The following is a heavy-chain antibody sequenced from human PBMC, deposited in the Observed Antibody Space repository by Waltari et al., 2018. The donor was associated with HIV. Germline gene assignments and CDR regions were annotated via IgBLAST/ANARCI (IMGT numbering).Heavy chain of an antibody. D-gene: IGHD3-10*01. CDR2: IYSGGST. CDR3: ARVGVITTYYYYGMDV. V-gene: IGHV3-53*01. Sequence: EVQLVESGGGLIKPGGSLRLSCAASAFNVRSNYMSGVRQAPGKGLECVSVIYSGGSTYYADSVKGRFTISRDNSKNTLYLQMNSLRAEDTAVYYCARVGVITTYYYYGMDVWGQGTTVTVSS. J-gene: IGHJ6*02. CDR1: AFNVRSNY.